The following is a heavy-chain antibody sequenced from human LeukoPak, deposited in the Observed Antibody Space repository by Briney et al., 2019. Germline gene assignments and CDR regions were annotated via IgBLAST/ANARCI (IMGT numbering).Heavy chain of an antibody. Sequence: GGSLRLSCAASGFTFRSFAMSWVRQAPGKGLEWVSTISGSGGSTNYADSVKGRFTFSRDNSKNTLPLQMNSLRVEDTAVYYCTKDLPDYGDYIGGYWGQGTLVTVSS. CDR3: TKDLPDYGDYIGGY. V-gene: IGHV3-23*01. CDR1: GFTFRSFA. D-gene: IGHD4-17*01. J-gene: IGHJ4*02. CDR2: ISGSGGST.